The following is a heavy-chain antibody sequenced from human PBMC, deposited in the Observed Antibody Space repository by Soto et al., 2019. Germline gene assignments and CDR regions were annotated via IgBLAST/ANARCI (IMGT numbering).Heavy chain of an antibody. Sequence: PSETLSRTCTVSGGSISSYYWSWIRQPPGKGLEWIGYIYYSGSTNYNPSLKSRVTISVDTSKNQFSLKLSSVTAADTAVYYCARGTLLGYCSGGSCPYGMDVWGQGTTVTVSS. CDR2: IYYSGST. J-gene: IGHJ6*02. V-gene: IGHV4-59*01. CDR3: ARGTLLGYCSGGSCPYGMDV. D-gene: IGHD2-15*01. CDR1: GGSISSYY.